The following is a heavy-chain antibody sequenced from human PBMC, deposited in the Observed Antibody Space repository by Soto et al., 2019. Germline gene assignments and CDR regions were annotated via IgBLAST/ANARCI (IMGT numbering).Heavy chain of an antibody. J-gene: IGHJ4*02. CDR3: AREGRWLQSRYYFDY. CDR2: IIPIFGTA. Sequence: SVKVSCKASGGTFSSYAISWVRQAPGQGLEWMGGIIPIFGTANYAQKFQGRVTITADESTSTAYMELSSLRSEGTAVYYCAREGRWLQSRYYFDYWGQGTLVTVS. CDR1: GGTFSSYA. V-gene: IGHV1-69*13. D-gene: IGHD5-12*01.